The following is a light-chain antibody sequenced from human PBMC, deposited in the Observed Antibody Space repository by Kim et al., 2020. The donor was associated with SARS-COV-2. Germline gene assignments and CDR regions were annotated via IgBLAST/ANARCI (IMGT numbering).Light chain of an antibody. Sequence: DIQMTQSPSSLSASVGDRVTITCRASQGIRNYLAWYHQKPGTVPKLLIYAAGTLQSGVASRFSGSGWGTDFTLTISSLQPEDVATYYCQKYNSAPFAFGPGTKVEIQ. V-gene: IGKV1-27*01. CDR1: QGIRNY. J-gene: IGKJ3*01. CDR3: QKYNSAPFA. CDR2: AAG.